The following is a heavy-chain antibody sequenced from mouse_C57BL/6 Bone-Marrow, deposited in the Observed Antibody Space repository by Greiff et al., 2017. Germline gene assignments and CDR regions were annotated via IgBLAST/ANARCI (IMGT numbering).Heavy chain of an antibody. CDR1: GFSFNTYA. V-gene: IGHV10-1*01. CDR2: IRSKSNNYAT. Sequence: EVQRVESGGGLVQPKGSLKLSCAASGFSFNTYAMNWVRQAPGKGLEWVARIRSKSNNYATYYADSVKDRFTISRDDSESMLYLQMNNLKTEDTAMYYCVRDYYGSRSYFDYWGQGTTLTVSS. D-gene: IGHD1-1*01. J-gene: IGHJ2*01. CDR3: VRDYYGSRSYFDY.